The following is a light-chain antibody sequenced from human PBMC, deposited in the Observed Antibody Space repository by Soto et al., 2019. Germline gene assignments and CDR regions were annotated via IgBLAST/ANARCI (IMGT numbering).Light chain of an antibody. CDR3: QEYNSYWT. V-gene: IGKV1-5*03. J-gene: IGKJ1*01. Sequence: DIQVTQSPSTLSASVGDSVTITCRASHSLLSWLAWYQQKPGKAPKLLIYKASTLESGVPPRFSGRGSGTEFTLTISSLQPDDSATYYCQEYNSYWTFGQGTKVDIK. CDR1: HSLLSW. CDR2: KAS.